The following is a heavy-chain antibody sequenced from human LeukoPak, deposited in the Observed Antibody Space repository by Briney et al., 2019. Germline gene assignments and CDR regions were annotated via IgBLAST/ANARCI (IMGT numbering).Heavy chain of an antibody. D-gene: IGHD3-16*01. CDR3: TRTFGGEY. CDR1: GLTFSGYW. CDR2: ISSDGSTT. V-gene: IGHV3-74*01. Sequence: GGSLRLSCAASGLTFSGYWMHWVRQAPGKGLVWVSRISSDGSTTNYADSVKGRFTISRDNAKNTRYLQMNSLRAEDTAVYYCTRTFGGEYWGQGTLVTVSS. J-gene: IGHJ4*02.